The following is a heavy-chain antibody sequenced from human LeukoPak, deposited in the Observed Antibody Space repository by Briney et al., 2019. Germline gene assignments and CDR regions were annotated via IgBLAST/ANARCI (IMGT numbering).Heavy chain of an antibody. CDR2: IYSGGST. D-gene: IGHD6-19*01. J-gene: IGHJ4*02. V-gene: IGHV3-66*01. CDR1: GFTFSSYG. Sequence: PGGSLRLSCAASGFTFSSYGMHWVRQAPGKGLEWVSVIYSGGSTYYADSVKGRFTISRDNSKNTLYLQMNSLRAEDTAVYYCARELSVYSSGWLYYFDYWGQGTLVTVSS. CDR3: ARELSVYSSGWLYYFDY.